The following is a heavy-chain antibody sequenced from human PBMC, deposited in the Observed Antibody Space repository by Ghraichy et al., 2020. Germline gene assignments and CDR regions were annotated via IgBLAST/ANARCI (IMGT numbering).Heavy chain of an antibody. CDR1: GFDFNSSN. D-gene: IGHD3-16*01. J-gene: IGHJ3*02. Sequence: LSLTCAASGFDFNSSNINWVRQAPGKGLEWVSSISTRSNYIYYSDSVRGRFTLSRDNAKNSVFLQMRSLRAGDTAIYYCARDQSGSLGGAFVIWGQGTVVTVSP. CDR3: ARDQSGSLGGAFVI. CDR2: ISTRSNYI. V-gene: IGHV3-21*04.